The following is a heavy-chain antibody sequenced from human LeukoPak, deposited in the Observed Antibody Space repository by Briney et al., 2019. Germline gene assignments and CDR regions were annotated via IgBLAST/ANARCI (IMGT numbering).Heavy chain of an antibody. J-gene: IGHJ1*01. Sequence: GGSLRLSCAASGFTFSSYLMSWVRQAPGKGLEWVANIKQDGSEKYYVDSVKSRFTISRDNAKNSLYLQMNSLRAEDTAVYYCAREPDSSSWYFQHWGQGTLVTVSS. CDR3: AREPDSSSWYFQH. D-gene: IGHD6-13*01. V-gene: IGHV3-7*01. CDR2: IKQDGSEK. CDR1: GFTFSSYL.